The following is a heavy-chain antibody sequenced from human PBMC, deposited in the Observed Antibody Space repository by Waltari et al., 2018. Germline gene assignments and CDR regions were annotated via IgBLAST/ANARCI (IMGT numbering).Heavy chain of an antibody. CDR2: INPNSGGT. CDR3: ARSRATYDDILGSYRPPDAFEI. V-gene: IGHV1-2*06. Sequence: QVQLVQSGAEVTKPGASVKVSCKASGYTFTGYYMHWVRQAPGQGLEWMGRINPNSGGTNYAQKFQGRVTMTRDTSISTGYMELSRLRSDDTAVYYCARSRATYDDILGSYRPPDAFEIWGRGTMVTVSS. CDR1: GYTFTGYY. D-gene: IGHD3-16*02. J-gene: IGHJ3*02.